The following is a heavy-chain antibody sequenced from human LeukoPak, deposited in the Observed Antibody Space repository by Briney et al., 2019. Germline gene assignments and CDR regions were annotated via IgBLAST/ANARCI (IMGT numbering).Heavy chain of an antibody. D-gene: IGHD2-8*01. CDR2: IYHSGST. CDR1: GYSISRGYY. V-gene: IGHV4-38-2*01. Sequence: KPSETLSLTCAVSGYSISRGYYWGWIRQPPGKGLEWIGSIYHSGSTYYNPSLKSRVTISVDTSKNQFSLKLSSVTAADTAVYYCARRVAFCTNGVCYLPPEHFDYWGQGTLVTVSS. J-gene: IGHJ4*02. CDR3: ARRVAFCTNGVCYLPPEHFDY.